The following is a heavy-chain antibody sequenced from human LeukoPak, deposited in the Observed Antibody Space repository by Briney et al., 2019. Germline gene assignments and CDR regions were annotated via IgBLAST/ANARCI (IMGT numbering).Heavy chain of an antibody. CDR1: GFTFSSYA. J-gene: IGHJ4*02. CDR2: ISGSGGST. V-gene: IGHV3-23*01. CDR3: ARFRSGWYMDY. D-gene: IGHD6-19*01. Sequence: GGSLRLSCAASGFTFSSYAMSWVRQAPGKGLEWVSAISGSGGSTYYADSVKGRFTISRDNSKNTLYLQMNSLRVEDTAVYYCARFRSGWYMDYWGQGTLVTVSS.